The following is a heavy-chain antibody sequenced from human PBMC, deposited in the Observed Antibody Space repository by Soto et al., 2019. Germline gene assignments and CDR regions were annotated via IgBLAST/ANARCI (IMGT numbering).Heavy chain of an antibody. Sequence: SETLSLTCTVSGGSISSYYWSWIRQPPGKGLEWIGYIYYSGSTNYNPSLKSRVTISVDTSKNQFSLKLSSVTAADTAVYYCARCSSSWFYYFDYWGQGTLVTVSS. D-gene: IGHD6-13*01. J-gene: IGHJ4*02. V-gene: IGHV4-59*01. CDR1: GGSISSYY. CDR2: IYYSGST. CDR3: ARCSSSWFYYFDY.